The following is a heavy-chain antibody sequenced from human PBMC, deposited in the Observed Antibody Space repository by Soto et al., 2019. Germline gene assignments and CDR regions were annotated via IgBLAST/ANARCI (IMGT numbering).Heavy chain of an antibody. CDR2: IYHGDSDT. V-gene: IGHV5-51*01. Sequence: GESLKISCKGSGYSFTSYWIGWVRQMPGKGLEWMGIIYHGDSDTRYSPSFQGRVTISADKSISTAYLQWSSLKASDTAMYYCARIRKNYYDSSGYYFDYWGQGTLVTVSS. J-gene: IGHJ4*02. D-gene: IGHD3-22*01. CDR3: ARIRKNYYDSSGYYFDY. CDR1: GYSFTSYW.